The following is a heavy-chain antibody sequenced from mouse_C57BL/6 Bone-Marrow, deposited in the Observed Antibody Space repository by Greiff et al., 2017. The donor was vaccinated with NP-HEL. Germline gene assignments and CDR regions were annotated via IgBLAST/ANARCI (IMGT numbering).Heavy chain of an antibody. CDR3: ARHEDYYGSSLSYYAMDY. CDR1: GFTFSDYG. J-gene: IGHJ4*01. Sequence: EVKLMESGGGLVQPGGSLKLSCAASGFTFSDYGMAWVRQAPRKGPEWVAFISNLAYSIYYADTVTGRFTISRENAKNTLYLEMSSLRSEDTAMYYCARHEDYYGSSLSYYAMDYWGQGTSVTVSS. CDR2: ISNLAYSI. V-gene: IGHV5-15*01. D-gene: IGHD1-1*01.